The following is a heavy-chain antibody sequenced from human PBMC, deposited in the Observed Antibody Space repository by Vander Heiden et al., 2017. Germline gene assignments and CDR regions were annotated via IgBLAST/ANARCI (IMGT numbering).Heavy chain of an antibody. CDR3: ARGSNYDSSPHKRFYAFDI. CDR1: GGSISSYY. CDR2: IYYSGST. Sequence: QVQLQESGPGLVKPSETLSLTCTVSGGSISSYYWSWIRQPPGKGLEWIGYIYYSGSTNYNPSLKSRVTISVDTSKNQFSLKLSSVTAADTAVYYCARGSNYDSSPHKRFYAFDIWGQGTMVTVSS. J-gene: IGHJ3*02. D-gene: IGHD3-22*01. V-gene: IGHV4-59*01.